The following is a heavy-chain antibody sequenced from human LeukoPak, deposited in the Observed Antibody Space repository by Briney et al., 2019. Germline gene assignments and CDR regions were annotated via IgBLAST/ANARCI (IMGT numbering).Heavy chain of an antibody. CDR3: ASSGSIWGYYYYHGMDV. J-gene: IGHJ6*04. CDR2: INHSGST. D-gene: IGHD7-27*01. Sequence: PSETLSLTCAVYGGSFSGYYWCWIRQPPGKGLEWMGEINHSGSTNYNPSLKSRVTISVDTSKNQFSLKLSSVTAADTAVYYWASSGSIWGYYYYHGMDVWGKGTTVTVSS. V-gene: IGHV4-34*01. CDR1: GGSFSGYY.